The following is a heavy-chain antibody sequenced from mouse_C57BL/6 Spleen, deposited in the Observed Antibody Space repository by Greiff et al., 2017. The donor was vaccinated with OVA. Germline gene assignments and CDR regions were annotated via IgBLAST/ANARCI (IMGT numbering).Heavy chain of an antibody. CDR2: IDPSDSYT. D-gene: IGHD1-1*01. V-gene: IGHV1-50*01. Sequence: QVQLQQPGAELVKPGASVKLSCKASGYTFTSYWMQWVKQRPGQGLEWIGEIDPSDSYTNYNQKFKGKATLTVDTSSSTAYMQLSSLTSEDSAVYYCARRVITTVVATDYFDDWGQGTTLTGSS. J-gene: IGHJ2*01. CDR3: ARRVITTVVATDYFDD. CDR1: GYTFTSYW.